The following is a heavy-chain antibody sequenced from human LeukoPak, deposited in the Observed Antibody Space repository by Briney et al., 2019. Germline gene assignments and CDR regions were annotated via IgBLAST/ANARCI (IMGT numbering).Heavy chain of an antibody. Sequence: GGSLRLSCAAAGFTFSSYDMHWVRQATGKGLEWVSAIGTAGDPYYADSVKGRFTISRDNSKNTLYLQMNSLRAVDTAVYYCARGGYCSSTSCAPYYYYGMDVWGQGTTVTVSS. J-gene: IGHJ6*02. CDR1: GFTFSSYD. CDR2: IGTAGDP. D-gene: IGHD2-2*01. V-gene: IGHV3-13*05. CDR3: ARGGYCSSTSCAPYYYYGMDV.